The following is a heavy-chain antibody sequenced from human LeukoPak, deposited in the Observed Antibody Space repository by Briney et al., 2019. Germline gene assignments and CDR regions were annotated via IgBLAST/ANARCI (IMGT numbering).Heavy chain of an antibody. CDR3: ASHCSSTSCYSPHYYYGMDV. J-gene: IGHJ6*02. CDR1: GYTFTSYG. CDR2: IIPIFGTA. V-gene: IGHV1-69*13. D-gene: IGHD2-2*01. Sequence: GASVKVSCKASGYTFTSYGISWVRQAPGQGLEWMGGIIPIFGTANYAQKFQGRVTITADESTSTAYMELSSLRSEDTAVYYCASHCSSTSCYSPHYYYGMDVWGQGTTVTVSS.